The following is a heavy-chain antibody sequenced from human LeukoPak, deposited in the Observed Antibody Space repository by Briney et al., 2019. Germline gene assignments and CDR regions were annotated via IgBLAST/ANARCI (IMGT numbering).Heavy chain of an antibody. CDR1: GYTFTSYY. Sequence: ASVKVSCKASGYTFTSYYMHWVRQAPGQGLEWMGIINPSGGSTSYAQKFQGRVTMTRDRSTSTVYMELSSLRSEDTAVYYCARASPERSVYYGSGSYYPLDYWGQGTLVTVSS. J-gene: IGHJ4*02. CDR3: ARASPERSVYYGSGSYYPLDY. D-gene: IGHD3-10*01. CDR2: INPSGGST. V-gene: IGHV1-46*01.